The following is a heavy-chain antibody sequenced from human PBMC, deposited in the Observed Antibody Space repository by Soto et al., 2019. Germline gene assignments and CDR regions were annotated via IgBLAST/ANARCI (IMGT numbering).Heavy chain of an antibody. CDR2: ITTSGGNT. Sequence: EVQLLESGGGWVQPGGSLRLSCAASGFTFSTYAMSWVRQAPGKGLEWVSTITTSGGNTYYADSVQGRFTISRENSKKTLYLNMNILRAEGTTVEYWAVRYCTNGVFYTNHHYYIDFWGKGTLVTVSS. J-gene: IGHJ6*03. V-gene: IGHV3-23*01. CDR3: AVRYCTNGVFYTNHHYYIDF. D-gene: IGHD2-8*01. CDR1: GFTFSTYA.